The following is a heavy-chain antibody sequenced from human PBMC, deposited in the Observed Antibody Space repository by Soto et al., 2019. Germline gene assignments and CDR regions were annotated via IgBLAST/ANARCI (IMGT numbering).Heavy chain of an antibody. CDR1: GFTFSDYF. D-gene: IGHD3-16*01. Sequence: QVQLVESGGGLVKPGGSLRLSCAASGFTFSDYFMSWIRQAPGKGLEWVSYITSSGSTKYYGDFVEGRFTISRDNVKNSLYLQMNSLRAEDTAVYYCARGQGTYTGIDNWGQGILVTVSS. CDR2: ITSSGSTK. CDR3: ARGQGTYTGIDN. J-gene: IGHJ4*02. V-gene: IGHV3-11*01.